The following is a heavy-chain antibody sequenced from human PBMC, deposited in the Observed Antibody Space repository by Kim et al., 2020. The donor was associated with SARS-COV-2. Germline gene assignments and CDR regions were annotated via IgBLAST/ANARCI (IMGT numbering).Heavy chain of an antibody. J-gene: IGHJ6*02. Sequence: GRFTISRDNSKNTLYLQMNSLRADDTAVYYCAKPFKTAAGTYYYYYGMDVWGQGTTVTVSS. D-gene: IGHD6-13*01. V-gene: IGHV3-30*02. CDR3: AKPFKTAAGTYYYYYGMDV.